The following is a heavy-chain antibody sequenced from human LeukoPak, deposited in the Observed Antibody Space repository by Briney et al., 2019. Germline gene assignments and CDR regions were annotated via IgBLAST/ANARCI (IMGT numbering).Heavy chain of an antibody. CDR3: ARDYGSGKLAFDY. CDR1: GFTFSSYW. V-gene: IGHV3-74*01. J-gene: IGHJ4*02. Sequence: PGGSLRLSCAASGFTFSSYWMHWVRQAPGKGLVWVSRINSDGSSTSYADSVKGRFTTSRDNAKNTLYLQMNSLRAEDTAVYYCARDYGSGKLAFDYWGQGTLVTVSS. D-gene: IGHD3-10*01. CDR2: INSDGSST.